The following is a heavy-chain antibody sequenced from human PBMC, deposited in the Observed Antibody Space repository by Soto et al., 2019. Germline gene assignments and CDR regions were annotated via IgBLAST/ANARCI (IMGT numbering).Heavy chain of an antibody. V-gene: IGHV4-30-4*01. CDR3: ARCPLLQGGWLDP. CDR2: IYYTGST. CDR1: GDSINTGDYY. J-gene: IGHJ5*02. D-gene: IGHD1-26*01. Sequence: PSETLSLTCTVSGDSINTGDYYWSWLRQPPRKGLEWIGYIYYTGSTYYNPSLKSQFTISIDTSKAQFSLKVNSVTAADTAVYYCARCPLLQGGWLDPWGQGTLVTV.